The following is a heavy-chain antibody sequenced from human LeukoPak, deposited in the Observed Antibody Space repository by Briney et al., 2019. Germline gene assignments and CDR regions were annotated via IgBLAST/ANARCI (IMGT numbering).Heavy chain of an antibody. D-gene: IGHD3-3*01. CDR2: INPNSGGT. CDR3: VPLLRPTGAH. Sequence: GASVKVSCKASGYTFTGYYMHWVRQAPGQGLEWMGWINPNSGGTNYAQKFQGRVTMTRDTSIGTAYMELSRLRSDDTAVYYCVPLLRPTGAHWGQGTLVTVSS. J-gene: IGHJ4*02. V-gene: IGHV1-2*02. CDR1: GYTFTGYY.